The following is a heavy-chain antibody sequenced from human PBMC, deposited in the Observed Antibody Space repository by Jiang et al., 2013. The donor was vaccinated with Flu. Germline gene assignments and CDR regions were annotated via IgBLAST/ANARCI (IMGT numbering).Heavy chain of an antibody. Sequence: GAEVKKPGASVKVSCKASGYTFTSYGISWVRQAPGQGLEWMGWISAYNGNTNYAQKLQGRVTMTTDTSTSTAYMELRSLRSDDTAVYYCARSRDSQWLRYYYGMDVWGQGTTVTVSS. D-gene: IGHD6-19*01. CDR3: ARSRDSQWLRYYYGMDV. J-gene: IGHJ6*02. CDR1: GYTFTSYG. CDR2: ISAYNGNT. V-gene: IGHV1-18*04.